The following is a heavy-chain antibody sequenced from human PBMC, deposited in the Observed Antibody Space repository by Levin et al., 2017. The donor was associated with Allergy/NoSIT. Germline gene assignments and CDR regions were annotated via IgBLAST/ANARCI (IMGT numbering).Heavy chain of an antibody. J-gene: IGHJ5*02. CDR2: ISYDGSNK. Sequence: GGSLRLSCAASGFTFSSYPMHWVRQAPGKGLEWVAVISYDGSNKYSADSVKGRFTISRDNSKNTLYLQMNSLKTEDTAVYYCARGIVVVAADTSNWFDPWGQGTLVTVSS. CDR3: ARGIVVVAADTSNWFDP. CDR1: GFTFSSYP. V-gene: IGHV3-30-3*01. D-gene: IGHD2-15*01.